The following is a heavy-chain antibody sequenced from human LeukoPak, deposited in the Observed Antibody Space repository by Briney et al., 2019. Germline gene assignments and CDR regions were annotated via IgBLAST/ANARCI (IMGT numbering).Heavy chain of an antibody. V-gene: IGHV3-9*01. Sequence: GGSLRLSCAASGFTFDDYAMHWVRQAPGKGLEWVSGISWNSGSIGYADSVRGRFTISRDNAKNSLYLQMDGLRVEDTAVYFCVRDESWAFDFWGQGTLVTVSS. CDR2: ISWNSGSI. D-gene: IGHD6-13*01. CDR3: VRDESWAFDF. CDR1: GFTFDDYA. J-gene: IGHJ4*02.